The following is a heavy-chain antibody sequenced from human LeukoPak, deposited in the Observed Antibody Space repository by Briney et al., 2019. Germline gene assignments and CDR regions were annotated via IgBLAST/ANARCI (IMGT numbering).Heavy chain of an antibody. CDR2: NSGCCGST. CDR3: AKGLGNWGPGDAFDI. CDR1: GFPFSSYA. Sequence: PGGSLRLSCAASGFPFSSYAMSWVRQPPGKGLEWVPGNSGCCGSTYYAASVKGRFTISRDNSKNTLYLQMNSPRAEDAAVYYCAKGLGNWGPGDAFDIWGQGTMVTVSS. V-gene: IGHV3-23*01. D-gene: IGHD7-27*01. J-gene: IGHJ3*02.